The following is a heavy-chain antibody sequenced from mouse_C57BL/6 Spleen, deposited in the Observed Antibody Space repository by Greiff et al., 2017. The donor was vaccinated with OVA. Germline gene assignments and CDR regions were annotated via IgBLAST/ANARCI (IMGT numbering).Heavy chain of an antibody. J-gene: IGHJ1*03. Sequence: EVKLVESGGGLVKPGGSLKLSCAASGFTFSSYTMSWVRQTPVKRLEWVANIRGGGGDTYYPDSVKGRFTFSRDNAKNTLYLKMSSMRSEDTALDKCAKPGIPRYWYIDVWGTGTTVTVSS. CDR1: GFTFSSYT. CDR2: IRGGGGDT. V-gene: IGHV5-9*01. CDR3: AKPGIPRYWYIDV. D-gene: IGHD1-1*01.